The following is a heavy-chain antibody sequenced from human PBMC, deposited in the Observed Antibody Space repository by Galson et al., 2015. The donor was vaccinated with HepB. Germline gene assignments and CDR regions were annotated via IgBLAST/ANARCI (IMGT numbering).Heavy chain of an antibody. D-gene: IGHD6-19*01. Sequence: FLRLYCPASGFTFSSYGMDWVGQAPGEGLEGVAGIWDDGSNKCYADSVKGRFTISRDNSKNTLYLQMNSLRAEDTAVYYCARDPTSGWYFDYWGQGTLVTVSS. J-gene: IGHJ4*02. CDR1: GFTFSSYG. CDR3: ARDPTSGWYFDY. V-gene: IGHV3-33*01. CDR2: IWDDGSNK.